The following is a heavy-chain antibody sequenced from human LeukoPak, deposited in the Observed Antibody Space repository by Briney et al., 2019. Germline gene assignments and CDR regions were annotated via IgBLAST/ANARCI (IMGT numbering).Heavy chain of an antibody. CDR3: ARALAAAGSLAEYFQH. D-gene: IGHD6-13*01. Sequence: ASVKVSCKASGYTFTGYYMHWVRQAPGPGLEWMGWINPNSCGTNYAQKFQGRVTMTRDTSISTAYMELSRLRSDDTAVYYCARALAAAGSLAEYFQHWGQGTLVTVSS. J-gene: IGHJ1*01. V-gene: IGHV1-2*02. CDR2: INPNSCGT. CDR1: GYTFTGYY.